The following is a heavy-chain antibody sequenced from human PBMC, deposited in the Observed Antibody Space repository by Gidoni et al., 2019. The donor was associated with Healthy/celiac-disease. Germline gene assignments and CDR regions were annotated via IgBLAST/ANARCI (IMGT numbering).Heavy chain of an antibody. Sequence: QVQLQESAPGLLPPSETLSLTCTVSGGSISRYYWSWIRQPPGKGLELLGYLYYSGSTNYNPSLKGRVTISVDTSKNQFSLKLSTVTAADTAVYYCARDQGLIWGAFDIWGQGTMVTVSS. D-gene: IGHD3-10*01. V-gene: IGHV4-59*01. CDR2: LYYSGST. CDR1: GGSISRYY. J-gene: IGHJ3*02. CDR3: ARDQGLIWGAFDI.